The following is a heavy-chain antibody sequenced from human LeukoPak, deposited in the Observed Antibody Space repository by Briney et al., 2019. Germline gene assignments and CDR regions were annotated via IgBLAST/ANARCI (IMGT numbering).Heavy chain of an antibody. CDR3: ARDCSQTGGAVAATEGSFFDY. CDR2: ISYDGRNK. Sequence: PGGSLRLSCAASGFTFNTYAIHWVRQAPGEGLEWVAVISYDGRNKYHADSVKGRFTVSRDNSKNTLFLEMNSLRAEDTAIYYCARDCSQTGGAVAATEGSFFDYWGQGTLVTVSS. CDR1: GFTFNTYA. D-gene: IGHD6-19*01. V-gene: IGHV3-30-3*01. J-gene: IGHJ4*02.